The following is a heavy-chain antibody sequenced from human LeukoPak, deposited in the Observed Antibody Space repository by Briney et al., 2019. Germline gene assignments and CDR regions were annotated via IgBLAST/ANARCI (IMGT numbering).Heavy chain of an antibody. CDR1: GGTFSSYA. Sequence: ASVKVSCKASGGTFSSYAISWVRQAPGQGLEWMGGIIPIFGTANYAQKFQGRVTITADESTSTAYMELSSLRSEDTAVYYCAKLPWTGSSWYYFDYWGQGTLVTVSS. V-gene: IGHV1-69*13. J-gene: IGHJ4*02. CDR3: AKLPWTGSSWYYFDY. CDR2: IIPIFGTA. D-gene: IGHD6-13*01.